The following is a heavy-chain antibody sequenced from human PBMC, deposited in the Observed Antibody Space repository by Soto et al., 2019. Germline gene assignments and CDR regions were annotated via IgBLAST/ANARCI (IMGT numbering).Heavy chain of an antibody. J-gene: IGHJ6*02. D-gene: IGHD2-21*01. CDR1: GYTFTGYY. Sequence: ASVKVSCKASGYTFTGYYMHWVRQAPGQVLEWMGWINPNSGGTNYAQKFQGWVTMTRDTSISTAYMELSRLRSDDTAVYYCARHFGVNYGMDVWGQGTTVTVSS. CDR3: ARHFGVNYGMDV. CDR2: INPNSGGT. V-gene: IGHV1-2*04.